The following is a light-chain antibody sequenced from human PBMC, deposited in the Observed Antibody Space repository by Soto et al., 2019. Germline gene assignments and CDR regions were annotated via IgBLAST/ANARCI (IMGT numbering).Light chain of an antibody. CDR3: QQYNSYSWT. CDR1: QSISSW. J-gene: IGKJ1*01. CDR2: KAS. V-gene: IGKV1-5*03. Sequence: PMTQSPYTLPASVGDRVNITSRASQSISSWLAWYQQKPGKAPKLLIYKASSLESGVPSRFSGSGSGTEFTLTISSLQPDDFATYYCQQYNSYSWTFGQGTKVDI.